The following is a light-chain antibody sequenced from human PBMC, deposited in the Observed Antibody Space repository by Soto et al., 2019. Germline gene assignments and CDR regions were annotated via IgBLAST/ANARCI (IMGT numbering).Light chain of an antibody. CDR1: QSVSSY. Sequence: EIVLTQSPATLSLSPGERATLSCRASQSVSSYLAWYQQKPGQAPRLLIYDASNRATGIPARFSGSGSGTEFTLTISSLQPEDFAIYYCQQYDAWPYTFGQGTKLEI. J-gene: IGKJ2*01. CDR3: QQYDAWPYT. CDR2: DAS. V-gene: IGKV3-11*01.